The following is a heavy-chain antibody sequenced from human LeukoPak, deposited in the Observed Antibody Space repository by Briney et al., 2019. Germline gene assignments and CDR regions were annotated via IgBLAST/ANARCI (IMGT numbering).Heavy chain of an antibody. CDR1: GFTFSSYW. CDR2: IKQDGSEK. V-gene: IGHV3-7*01. CDR3: AREVLRFLDFWDY. D-gene: IGHD3-3*01. J-gene: IGHJ4*02. Sequence: PGGSLRLSCAASGFTFSSYWMSWVRQAPVKGLEWVANIKQDGSEKYYVDTVKGRFTISRDNAKNSLYLQMNSLRAEDTAVYYCAREVLRFLDFWDYWGQGTLVTVSS.